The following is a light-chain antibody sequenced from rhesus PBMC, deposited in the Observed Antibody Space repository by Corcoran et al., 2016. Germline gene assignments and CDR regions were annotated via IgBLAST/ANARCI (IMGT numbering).Light chain of an antibody. CDR3: QQYSSRPLT. J-gene: IGKJ4*01. CDR2: KAS. CDR1: QGISSW. V-gene: IGKV1-22*01. Sequence: DIQMTQSPSSLSASVGDTVTITCRASQGISSWLAWYQPKPGKAPKLLIYKASSCQSGVPSRFSCSGSGTDCTLTISSLQSEDFATYYCQQYSSRPLTFGGGTKVELK.